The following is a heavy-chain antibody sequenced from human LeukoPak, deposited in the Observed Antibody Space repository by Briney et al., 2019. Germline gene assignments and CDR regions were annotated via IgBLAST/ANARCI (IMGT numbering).Heavy chain of an antibody. Sequence: GGSLGLSCTASGFTFSTYPMYWVRQAPGKGLEWVSAITGSGDATYYAESMKGRFTLSRDNSKDTLYLQMNSLRAEDTAVYYCAKDAAGPEYWGQGTLVTVSS. D-gene: IGHD6-13*01. J-gene: IGHJ4*02. CDR1: GFTFSTYP. CDR2: ITGSGDAT. V-gene: IGHV3-23*01. CDR3: AKDAAGPEY.